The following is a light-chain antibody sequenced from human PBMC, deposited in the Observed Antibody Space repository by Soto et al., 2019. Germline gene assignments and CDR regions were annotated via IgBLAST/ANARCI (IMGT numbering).Light chain of an antibody. CDR3: QVWDTPTAFYV. V-gene: IGLV3-9*01. J-gene: IGLJ1*01. CDR1: NIASIN. CDR2: RDG. Sequence: SSELTQPLSVSVALGQTARITCGGNNIASINVHWYQQKPGQAPVLVIYRDGNRPSGIPERFSGSNSGNTATLTISRAQAGDEADYFCQVWDTPTAFYVFGSGTKLTVL.